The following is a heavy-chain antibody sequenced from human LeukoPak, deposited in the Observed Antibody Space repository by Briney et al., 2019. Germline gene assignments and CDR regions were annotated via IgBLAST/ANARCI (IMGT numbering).Heavy chain of an antibody. J-gene: IGHJ4*02. Sequence: SETLSLTCTVSGGSVSSGGYYWSWIRQPPGKGLEWIGFIHYTGSTNYNPSLKSRVTISVDTSKNQFSLNLSSVTAADTAVYYCARGRGGSPPLDYWGQGTLVTVSS. D-gene: IGHD5-24*01. V-gene: IGHV4-61*08. CDR1: GGSVSSGGYY. CDR3: ARGRGGSPPLDY. CDR2: IHYTGST.